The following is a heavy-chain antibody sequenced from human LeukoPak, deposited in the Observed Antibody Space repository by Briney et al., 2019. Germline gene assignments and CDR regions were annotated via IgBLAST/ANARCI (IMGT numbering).Heavy chain of an antibody. D-gene: IGHD3-9*01. Sequence: QAGGSLRLSCAASGHTFSGSAMHWVRQASGEGLEWVGRIRSKANSYASAYAASVKGRFTISRDDSKNTANLQMNSLKTEDTVVYYCTSRYFDWFRYMDVWGKGTTVTVSS. CDR1: GHTFSGSA. CDR2: IRSKANSYAS. V-gene: IGHV3-73*01. CDR3: TSRYFDWFRYMDV. J-gene: IGHJ6*03.